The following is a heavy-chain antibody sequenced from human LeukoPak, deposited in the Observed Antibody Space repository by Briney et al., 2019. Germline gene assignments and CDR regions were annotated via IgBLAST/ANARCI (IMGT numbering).Heavy chain of an antibody. CDR1: GITFSSYG. D-gene: IGHD5-18*01. V-gene: IGHV3-23*01. CDR3: AKGRAGYSYGYGIDY. CDR2: ISGSDGST. J-gene: IGHJ4*02. Sequence: GGSLRLSCAASGITFSSYGMSWVRQAPGKGLEWVSAISGSDGSTYYANSVKGRFTISRGNSKNTLYLQMNSLRAEDTAVYYCAKGRAGYSYGYGIDYWGQGALVTVSS.